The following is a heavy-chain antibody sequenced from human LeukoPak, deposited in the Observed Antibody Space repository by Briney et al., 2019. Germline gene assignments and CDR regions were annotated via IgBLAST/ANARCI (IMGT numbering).Heavy chain of an antibody. J-gene: IGHJ6*03. Sequence: SETLSLTCAVYGGSFSGYYWSWIRQPPGKGLEWIGEINHSGSTNYNPSLKSRVTISVDTSKDQFSLKLSSVTAADTAVYYCARRRQFWSGHYYYYYMDVWGKGTTVTVSS. D-gene: IGHD3-3*01. CDR1: GGSFSGYY. V-gene: IGHV4-34*01. CDR2: INHSGST. CDR3: ARRRQFWSGHYYYYYMDV.